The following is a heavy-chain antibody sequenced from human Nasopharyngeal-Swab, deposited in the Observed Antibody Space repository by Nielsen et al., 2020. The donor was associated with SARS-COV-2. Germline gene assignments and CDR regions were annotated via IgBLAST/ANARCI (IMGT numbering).Heavy chain of an antibody. Sequence: VRQAPGKGLEWVSSISSSSSYIYYADSVKGRFTISRDNAKNSLYLQMNSLTAADTAVYYCARAGTTSPETPFDYWGQGTLVTVPQ. D-gene: IGHD1-1*01. CDR3: ARAGTTSPETPFDY. J-gene: IGHJ4*02. V-gene: IGHV3-21*04. CDR2: ISSSSSYI.